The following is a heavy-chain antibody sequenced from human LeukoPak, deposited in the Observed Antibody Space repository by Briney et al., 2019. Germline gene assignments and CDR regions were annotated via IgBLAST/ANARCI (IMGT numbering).Heavy chain of an antibody. V-gene: IGHV1-69*04. Sequence: ASVKVSCKASGGTFSSYAISWVRQAPGQGLEWMGRIIPILGIANYAQKFQGRVTITADKSTSPAYMELSSLRSEDTAVYYCARELGGYSYGFHSYSYYGMDVWGQGTTVTVSS. J-gene: IGHJ6*02. CDR1: GGTFSSYA. CDR3: ARELGGYSYGFHSYSYYGMDV. D-gene: IGHD5-18*01. CDR2: IIPILGIA.